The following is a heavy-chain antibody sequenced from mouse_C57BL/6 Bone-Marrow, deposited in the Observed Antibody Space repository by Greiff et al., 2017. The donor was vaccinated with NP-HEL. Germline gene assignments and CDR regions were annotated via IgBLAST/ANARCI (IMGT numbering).Heavy chain of an antibody. CDR3: ARSGGDDYYGSSLWYFDV. D-gene: IGHD1-1*01. Sequence: QVQLKQPGAELVKPGASVKLSCKASGYTFTSYWMHWVKQRPGRGLEWIGRIDPNSGGTKYNEKFKSKATLTVDKPSSTAYMQLSSLTSEDSAVYYWARSGGDDYYGSSLWYFDVWGTGTTVTVSS. V-gene: IGHV1-72*01. CDR1: GYTFTSYW. J-gene: IGHJ1*03. CDR2: IDPNSGGT.